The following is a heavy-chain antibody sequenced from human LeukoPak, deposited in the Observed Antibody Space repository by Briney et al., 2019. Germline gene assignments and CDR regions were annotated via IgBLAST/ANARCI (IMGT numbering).Heavy chain of an antibody. CDR1: GFRFSGFW. J-gene: IGHJ4*02. Sequence: PGGSLRLSCEASGFRFSGFWMSWVRQAPGKGPEWVANINQESSEKYYVDSVRGRFTISRDNAKNSLSLQTISLRVEDTAVYYCAREVDRSFGYWGQGNVVTVSS. CDR3: AREVDRSFGY. V-gene: IGHV3-7*01. CDR2: INQESSEK. D-gene: IGHD1-26*01.